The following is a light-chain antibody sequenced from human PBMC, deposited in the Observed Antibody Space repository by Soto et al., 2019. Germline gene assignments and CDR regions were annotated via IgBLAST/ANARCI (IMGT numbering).Light chain of an antibody. J-gene: IGKJ2*02. V-gene: IGKV3-20*01. CDR3: PQYGSSPHEGRLST. CDR1: QSVSNNY. Sequence: EIVLTQSPGTLSLSPGERATLSCRASQSVSNNYLAWYQQKPGQAPRLLIYGASNRATGIPDRFSGSGSGTYFTLNISRLEPEDFAVYYCPQYGSSPHEGRLSTFGQGTKLEIK. CDR2: GAS.